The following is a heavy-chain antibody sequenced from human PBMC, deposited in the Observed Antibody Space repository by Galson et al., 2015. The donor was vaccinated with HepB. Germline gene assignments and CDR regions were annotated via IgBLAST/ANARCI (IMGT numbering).Heavy chain of an antibody. CDR2: IYHSGST. CDR3: ARVRYSGPTGYFDL. D-gene: IGHD2-21*01. V-gene: IGHV4-30-2*01. CDR1: GGSISSGGYS. Sequence: TLSLTCAVSGGSISSGGYSWSWIRQPPGKGLEWIGYIYHSGSTYYNPSLKSRVTISVDRSKNQFSLKLSSVTAADTAVYYCARVRYSGPTGYFDLWGRGTLVAVSS. J-gene: IGHJ2*01.